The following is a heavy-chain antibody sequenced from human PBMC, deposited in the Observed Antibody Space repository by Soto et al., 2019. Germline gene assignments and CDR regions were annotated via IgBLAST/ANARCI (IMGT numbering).Heavy chain of an antibody. CDR1: GYTLTELS. V-gene: IGHV1-24*01. J-gene: IGHJ6*02. CDR2: FDPEDGET. CDR3: VKDRDTNSWPPRDV. Sequence: ASVKVSCKVSGYTLTELSMHWVRQAPGKGLEWMGGFDPEDGETIYAQKFQGRVTMTKDTSTDTAYMELSSLRSEDTAVYYCVKDRDTNSWPPRDVWGPGTTVTVSS. D-gene: IGHD2-8*01.